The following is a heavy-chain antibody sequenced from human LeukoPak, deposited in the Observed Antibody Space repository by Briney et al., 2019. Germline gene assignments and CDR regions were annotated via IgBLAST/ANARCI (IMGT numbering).Heavy chain of an antibody. CDR3: ARVGYSGYVAY. Sequence: SETLSLTCAVYGGSFSGYYWSWIRQPPGKGLEWIGEINHSGSTNYNPSLKSRVTISVDTSKNQFSLKLSSVTAEDTAVYYCARVGYSGYVAYWGQGTLVTVSS. D-gene: IGHD5-12*01. J-gene: IGHJ4*02. CDR2: INHSGST. V-gene: IGHV4-34*01. CDR1: GGSFSGYY.